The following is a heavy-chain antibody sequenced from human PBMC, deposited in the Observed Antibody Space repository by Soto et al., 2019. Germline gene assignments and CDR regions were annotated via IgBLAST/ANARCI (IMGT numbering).Heavy chain of an antibody. CDR3: ARAMVRGVTSYCYCGMDV. D-gene: IGHD3-10*01. CDR2: ISSSSRTI. V-gene: IGHV3-48*02. J-gene: IGHJ6*02. CDR1: GFTFSSNS. Sequence: EVQLVESGGGLVQPGGSLRLSCAASGFTFSSNSMNWVRQAPGKGLEWVSYISSSSRTIYYADSVKGRFTISRDNAKNSLYLQMNRLRDAETGVYYCARAMVRGVTSYCYCGMDVWGQGTTVTVSS.